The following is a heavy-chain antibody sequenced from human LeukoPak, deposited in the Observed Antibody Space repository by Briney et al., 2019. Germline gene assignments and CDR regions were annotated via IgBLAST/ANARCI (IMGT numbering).Heavy chain of an antibody. V-gene: IGHV1-2*02. CDR1: GYTFTGYY. CDR3: ARDLEGIAVAETGNWFDP. Sequence: ASVKVSCKASGYTFTGYYMHWVRQAPGQGLEWMGWINPNSGGTNYAQKFQGRVTMTRDTSISTAYMELSRLRSDDTAVYYCARDLEGIAVAETGNWFDPWGQGTLVTVSS. D-gene: IGHD6-19*01. J-gene: IGHJ5*02. CDR2: INPNSGGT.